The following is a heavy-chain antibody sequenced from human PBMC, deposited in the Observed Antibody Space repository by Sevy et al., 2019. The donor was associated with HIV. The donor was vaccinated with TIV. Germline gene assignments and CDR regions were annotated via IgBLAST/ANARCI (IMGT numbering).Heavy chain of an antibody. CDR1: GFTFSSYA. CDR2: ISYDGSNK. CDR3: ARDGDYDFWSGIGGYFDY. V-gene: IGHV3-30*04. Sequence: GGSLRLSCAASGFTFSSYAMHWVRQAPGKGLEWVAVISYDGSNKYYANSVKGRFTISRDNSKNTLYLQMNSLRAEDTAVYYCARDGDYDFWSGIGGYFDYWGQGTLVTVSS. D-gene: IGHD3-3*01. J-gene: IGHJ4*02.